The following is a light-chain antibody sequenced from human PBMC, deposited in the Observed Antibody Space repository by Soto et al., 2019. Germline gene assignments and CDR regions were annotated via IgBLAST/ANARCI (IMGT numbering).Light chain of an antibody. Sequence: QSALTQPASVSGSPGQSITISCTGTSSDVGGYNYVSWYQQHPGKAPKIMIYDVSNRPSGVSNRFSGSKSGNTASLTISGRQAEDEADYYCFSYTSSSTLIFGGGTKLTVL. V-gene: IGLV2-14*03. J-gene: IGLJ2*01. CDR2: DVS. CDR1: SSDVGGYNY. CDR3: FSYTSSSTLI.